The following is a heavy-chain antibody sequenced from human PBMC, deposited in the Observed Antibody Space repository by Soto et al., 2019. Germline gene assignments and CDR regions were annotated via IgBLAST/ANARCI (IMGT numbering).Heavy chain of an antibody. CDR3: ASLEITGS. Sequence: APAKLSSKASGYTFRSNYMVWGRQAPGQGLEWMGIINTSGGSTDYAQKFQGRLTMTRDTSTNTVYMELSSLRAEDTAVYYCASLEITGSWGKGTQVT. CDR2: INTSGGST. V-gene: IGHV1-46*01. CDR1: GYTFRSNY. D-gene: IGHD3-3*01. J-gene: IGHJ5*02.